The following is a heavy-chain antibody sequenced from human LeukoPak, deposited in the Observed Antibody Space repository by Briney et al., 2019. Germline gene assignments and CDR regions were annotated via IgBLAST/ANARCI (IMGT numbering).Heavy chain of an antibody. V-gene: IGHV3-53*01. D-gene: IGHD4/OR15-4a*01. CDR3: ARRAGAYSHPYDY. J-gene: IGHJ4*02. CDR2: IYSGTT. Sequence: PGGSLRLSCTVSGFTVSANSMSWVRQAPGKGLEWVSFIYSGTTHYSDSAKGRFTISRDNSKNTLYLQMNSLRAEDTAVYYCARRAGAYSHPYDYWGQGTLVTVSS. CDR1: GFTVSANS.